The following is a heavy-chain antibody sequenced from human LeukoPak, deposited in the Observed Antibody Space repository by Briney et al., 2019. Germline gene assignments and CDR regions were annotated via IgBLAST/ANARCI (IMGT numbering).Heavy chain of an antibody. CDR3: ARVLAAAIPAFDAFGI. J-gene: IGHJ3*02. CDR1: GGSFSGYY. Sequence: ETLSLTCAVYGGSFSGYYWSWIRQPPGKGLEWIGEINHSGSTNYNPSLKSRVTISVDTSKNQFSLKLSSVTAADTAVYYCARVLAAAIPAFDAFGIWGQGTMVTVSS. V-gene: IGHV4-34*01. D-gene: IGHD2-2*01. CDR2: INHSGST.